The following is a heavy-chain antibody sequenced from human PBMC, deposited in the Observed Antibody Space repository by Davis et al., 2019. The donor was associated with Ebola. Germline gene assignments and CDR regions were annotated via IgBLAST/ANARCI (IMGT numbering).Heavy chain of an antibody. Sequence: KVSCKGSGYSFTSYWIGWVRQMPGKGLEWMGIIYPGDSDTRYSPSFQGQVTISADKSISTAYLQWSSLKASDTAMYYCARQDRRYGYYFDYWGQGTLVTVSS. V-gene: IGHV5-51*01. D-gene: IGHD5-18*01. CDR1: GYSFTSYW. CDR3: ARQDRRYGYYFDY. J-gene: IGHJ4*02. CDR2: IYPGDSDT.